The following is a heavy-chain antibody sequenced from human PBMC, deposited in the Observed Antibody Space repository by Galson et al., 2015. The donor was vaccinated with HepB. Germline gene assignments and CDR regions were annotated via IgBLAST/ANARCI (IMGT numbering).Heavy chain of an antibody. CDR2: ISSSSSYL. Sequence: SLRLSCAASGMTSSSYTMNWVRQAPGKGLEWVSSISSSSSYLYYADSVKGRLTISRDNAKKSLYLQMSSLRVEDTAVYYCARDAPSDCGGDCYPYYHYYMDVWGKGTTVTVSS. CDR3: ARDAPSDCGGDCYPYYHYYMDV. D-gene: IGHD2-21*01. V-gene: IGHV3-21*01. CDR1: GMTSSSYT. J-gene: IGHJ6*03.